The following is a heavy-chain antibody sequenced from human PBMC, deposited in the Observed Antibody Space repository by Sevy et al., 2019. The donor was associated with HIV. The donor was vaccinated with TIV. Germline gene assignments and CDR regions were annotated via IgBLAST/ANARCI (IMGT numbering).Heavy chain of an antibody. CDR1: GFTVSSNY. V-gene: IGHV3-53*01. CDR3: ARGGIAVAAYCDY. J-gene: IGHJ4*02. D-gene: IGHD6-19*01. Sequence: GGSLRLSCTASGFTVSSNYMSWVRQAPGKGLEWVSVIYSGGSTYYADSVKGRFTISRDNSKNTLYLQMNSLRAEDTAVYYCARGGIAVAAYCDYWGQGTLVTVSS. CDR2: IYSGGST.